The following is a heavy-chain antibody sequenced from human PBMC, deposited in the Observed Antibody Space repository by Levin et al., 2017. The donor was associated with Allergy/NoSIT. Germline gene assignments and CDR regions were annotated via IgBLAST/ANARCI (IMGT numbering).Heavy chain of an antibody. CDR2: INHSGST. D-gene: IGHD6-13*01. J-gene: IGHJ3*02. Sequence: SQTLSLTCAVYGGSFSGYYWSWIRQPPGKGLEWIGEINHSGSTNYNPSLKSRVTISVDTSKNQFSLKLSSVTAADTAVYYCARFTTRAAARKENDAFDIWGQGTMVTVSS. CDR1: GGSFSGYY. CDR3: ARFTTRAAARKENDAFDI. V-gene: IGHV4-34*01.